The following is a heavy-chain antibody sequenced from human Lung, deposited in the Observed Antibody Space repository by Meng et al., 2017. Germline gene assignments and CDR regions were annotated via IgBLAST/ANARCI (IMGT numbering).Heavy chain of an antibody. J-gene: IGHJ4*02. CDR1: GYAFTTYA. CDR3: ARGDLGMSGYYYTVH. V-gene: IGHV7-4-1*02. D-gene: IGHD3-22*01. Sequence: QVQLVQSGSELKKPGASVKIFGKASGYAFTTYAMNWVRQAPGQGLEWMGWINTDTRNPTYAQGFTGRFVFSLDTSVSTAYLQISSLMAEDTAIYYCARGDLGMSGYYYTVHWGQGTLVTVSS. CDR2: INTDTRNP.